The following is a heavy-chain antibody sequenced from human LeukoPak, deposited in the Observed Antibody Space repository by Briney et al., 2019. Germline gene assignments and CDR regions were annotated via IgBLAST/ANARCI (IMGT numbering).Heavy chain of an antibody. Sequence: SETLSLTCTVSGGSISSSTYYWGWIRQPPGKGLEWIGSLYYSGSTYYNPSLKSRVTISVDTSKNQFSLKLTSVTAADTAVYYCALSTKEGYFDYWGQGTLVTVSS. CDR1: GGSISSSTYY. CDR3: ALSTKEGYFDY. CDR2: LYYSGST. D-gene: IGHD2-2*01. J-gene: IGHJ4*02. V-gene: IGHV4-39*01.